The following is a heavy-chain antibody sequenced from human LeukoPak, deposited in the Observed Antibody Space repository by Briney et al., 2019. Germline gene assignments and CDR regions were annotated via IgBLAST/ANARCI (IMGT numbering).Heavy chain of an antibody. Sequence: GASVKVSCKASGYTFTSYGISWVRQAPGQGLEWMGWISAYNGNTNYAQKLRGRVTMTTDTSTSTAYMELRSLRSDDTAVYYCARKVASNWNYDVWFDPWGQGTLVTVSS. D-gene: IGHD1-7*01. CDR3: ARKVASNWNYDVWFDP. CDR1: GYTFTSYG. J-gene: IGHJ5*02. V-gene: IGHV1-18*01. CDR2: ISAYNGNT.